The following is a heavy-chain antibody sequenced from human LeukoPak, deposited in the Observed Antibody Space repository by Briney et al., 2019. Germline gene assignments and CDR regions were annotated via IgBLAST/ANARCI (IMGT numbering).Heavy chain of an antibody. CDR2: IFHSGST. D-gene: IGHD1-26*01. V-gene: IGHV4-4*02. CDR1: DGSISSYNW. Sequence: SGTLSLTCAVSDGSISSYNWWSWVRQPPGKGLEWIGEIFHSGSTNYNPSLKSRVTISVDKSENQFSLKLSSVTAADTAIYYCARGQSGTYGTFDYWGQGTLVTVSS. J-gene: IGHJ4*02. CDR3: ARGQSGTYGTFDY.